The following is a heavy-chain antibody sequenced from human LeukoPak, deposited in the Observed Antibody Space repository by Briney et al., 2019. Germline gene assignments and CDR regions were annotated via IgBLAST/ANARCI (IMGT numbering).Heavy chain of an antibody. CDR1: GGSISSSSYY. CDR2: IYYSGST. D-gene: IGHD3-16*02. J-gene: IGHJ4*02. CDR3: ARLYDYVWGSYRSPYYFDY. Sequence: NPSETLSLTCTVSGGSISSSSYYWGWIRQPPGKGLEWIVSIYYSGSTYYNPSLKSRVTISVDTSKNQFSLKLSSVTAADTAVYYCARLYDYVWGSYRSPYYFDYWGQGTLVTVSS. V-gene: IGHV4-39*07.